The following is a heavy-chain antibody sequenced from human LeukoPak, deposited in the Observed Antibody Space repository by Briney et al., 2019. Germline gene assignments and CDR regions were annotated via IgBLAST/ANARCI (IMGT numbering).Heavy chain of an antibody. V-gene: IGHV3-23*01. CDR3: AKDDLGDITMITAY. Sequence: TGGFLRLSCAASGFTFSSYAMSWVRQAPGKGLEWVSAISGSGGSTYYADSVKGRFTISRDNSKNTLYLQMNSLRAEDTAVYYCAKDDLGDITMITAYWGQGTLVTVSS. CDR1: GFTFSSYA. D-gene: IGHD3-22*01. CDR2: ISGSGGST. J-gene: IGHJ4*02.